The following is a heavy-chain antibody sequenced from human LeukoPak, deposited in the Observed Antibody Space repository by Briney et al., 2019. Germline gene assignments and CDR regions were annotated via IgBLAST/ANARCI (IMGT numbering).Heavy chain of an antibody. V-gene: IGHV1-46*01. CDR2: INPSVGSA. CDR3: ARGLQPWLDY. D-gene: IGHD5-18*01. CDR1: GYTFISYY. Sequence: ASVKVSCKASGYTFISYYIHWVRQAPGQGLEWMGIINPSVGSATYAQDFQGRVTMTSDTSTSTVYMEMRSLTSEDTAVYYCARGLQPWLDYWGQGTLVTVSS. J-gene: IGHJ4*02.